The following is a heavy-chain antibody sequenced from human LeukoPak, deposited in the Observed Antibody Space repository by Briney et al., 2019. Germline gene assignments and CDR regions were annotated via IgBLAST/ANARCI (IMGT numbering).Heavy chain of an antibody. CDR1: GFTFSSYW. V-gene: IGHV3-7*01. Sequence: GGSLRLSCAASGFTFSSYWMTWVRQAPGKGLEWVANIKQDGSEKHYVESVKGRFTISRDNAKNSVYLQMNNLRAEDTAVYYCARDGAAAGTVAYNWFDPWGQGTLVTVSS. CDR2: IKQDGSEK. CDR3: ARDGAAAGTVAYNWFDP. J-gene: IGHJ5*02. D-gene: IGHD6-13*01.